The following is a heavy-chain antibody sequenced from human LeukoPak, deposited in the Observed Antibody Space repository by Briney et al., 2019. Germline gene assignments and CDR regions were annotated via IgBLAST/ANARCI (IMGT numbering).Heavy chain of an antibody. CDR3: ARGADGVSSNSRGWFDP. D-gene: IGHD2-15*01. CDR1: GFTFSSYG. J-gene: IGHJ5*02. Sequence: GGSLRLSCAASGFTFSSYGMSWVRQAPGKGLEWVSAISGSGGSTYYADSVKGRFTISRDNSKNTLYLQMNSLRAEDTAVYSCARGADGVSSNSRGWFDPWGQGTLVTVSS. V-gene: IGHV3-23*01. CDR2: ISGSGGST.